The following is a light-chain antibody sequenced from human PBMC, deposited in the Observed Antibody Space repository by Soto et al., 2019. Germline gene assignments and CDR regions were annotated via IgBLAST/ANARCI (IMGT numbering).Light chain of an antibody. CDR1: QSVSSSY. CDR2: GAS. J-gene: IGKJ4*01. Sequence: EIVSTQSPGTLSLSPLEIATLSFMAIQSVSSSYLAWYQQKPGQAPRLLIYGASSRATGIPDRFSGSGSGTDFILTISRVEPEDFAVYYCQQYGSSSQATFGGGTKVDIK. V-gene: IGKV3-20*01. CDR3: QQYGSSSQAT.